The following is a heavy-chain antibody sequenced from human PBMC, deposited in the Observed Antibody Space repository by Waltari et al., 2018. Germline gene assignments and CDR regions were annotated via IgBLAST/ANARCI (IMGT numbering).Heavy chain of an antibody. V-gene: IGHV4-59*01. CDR2: IYYSGST. CDR3: ARGGAYCGGDCYPHLDY. Sequence: QVQLQESGPRLVKPSETLSLTCTVSGGSISSYYWSWIRQPPGKGLEWIGYIYYSGSTSYNPSPKSRVTVSVDTSKNQLSLKLSSVTAADTAVYYCARGGAYCGGDCYPHLDYWGQGTLVTVSS. D-gene: IGHD2-21*01. CDR1: GGSISSYY. J-gene: IGHJ4*02.